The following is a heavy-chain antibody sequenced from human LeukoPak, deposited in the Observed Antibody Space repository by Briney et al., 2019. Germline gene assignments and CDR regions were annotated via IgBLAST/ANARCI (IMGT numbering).Heavy chain of an antibody. CDR2: ISGTDNST. CDR3: AKGAALNPWILFDY. J-gene: IGHJ4*02. D-gene: IGHD5-18*01. V-gene: IGHV3-23*01. CDR1: GFTFSSYA. Sequence: GGSLRLSCAASGFTFSSYAMSWVRQAPGKGLEWVSTISGTDNSTYYADSVKGRFTISRDNSKNTLFLQMNNLRAGDTAVYYCAKGAALNPWILFDYWGQGTLVTVSS.